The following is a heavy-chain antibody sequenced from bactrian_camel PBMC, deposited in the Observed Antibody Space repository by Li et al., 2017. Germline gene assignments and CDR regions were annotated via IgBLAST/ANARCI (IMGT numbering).Heavy chain of an antibody. CDR3: AADFGPYCSGSYLARRPNF. CDR1: GLKTYNCG. D-gene: IGHD2*01. Sequence: VQLVESGGGSVQAGGSLRLSCTAPGLKTYNCGMDWYRQAAGKQREWVAGALTGGSIIYADSVKGRFTISKDNAKNTVYLQMDSLKPEDTAMYYCAADFGPYCSGSYLARRPNFRGQGTQVTVS. V-gene: IGHV3S53*01. CDR2: ALTGGSI. J-gene: IGHJ4*01.